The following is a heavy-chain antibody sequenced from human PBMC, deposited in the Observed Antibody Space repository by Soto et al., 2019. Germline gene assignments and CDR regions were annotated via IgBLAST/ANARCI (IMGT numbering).Heavy chain of an antibody. CDR1: GDSIRSGDFY. CDR3: ARRSYYDPSAFDF. J-gene: IGHJ4*02. V-gene: IGHV4-30-4*01. Sequence: SETLSLTCSVSGDSIRSGDFYWSWIRQAPGKGLEWIGYIYYSGSTYYNPSLKSRVTISVDTSKNQFSLKLSSVTAADTAVFYCARRSYYDPSAFDFWGQG. D-gene: IGHD3-22*01. CDR2: IYYSGST.